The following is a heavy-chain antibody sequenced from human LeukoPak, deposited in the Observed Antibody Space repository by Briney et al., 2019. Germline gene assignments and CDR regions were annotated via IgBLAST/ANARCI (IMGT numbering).Heavy chain of an antibody. Sequence: GGSLRLSCAASGFTFSSYAMSWVRQAPGKGLEWVSAISGSGGSTYYADSVKGRFTISRDNSKNTLYLQMNSLRAEDTAVYYCAKTGGNYGDSPYYYYYMDVWGKGTTVTASS. J-gene: IGHJ6*03. CDR1: GFTFSSYA. CDR2: ISGSGGST. CDR3: AKTGGNYGDSPYYYYYMDV. D-gene: IGHD4-17*01. V-gene: IGHV3-23*01.